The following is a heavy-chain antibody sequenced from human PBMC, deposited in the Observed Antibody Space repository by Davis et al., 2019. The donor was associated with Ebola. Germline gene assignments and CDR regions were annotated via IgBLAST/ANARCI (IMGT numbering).Heavy chain of an antibody. CDR2: ISSSSSYI. CDR3: ARGGYDSSGYYFGTTDEFDY. D-gene: IGHD3-22*01. Sequence: PGGSLRLSCAASGFTFSSYSMNWVRQAPGKGLEWVSSISSSSSYIYYADSVKGRFTISRDNAKNSLYLQMNSLRAEDTAVYYCARGGYDSSGYYFGTTDEFDYWGQGTLVTVSS. J-gene: IGHJ4*02. V-gene: IGHV3-21*01. CDR1: GFTFSSYS.